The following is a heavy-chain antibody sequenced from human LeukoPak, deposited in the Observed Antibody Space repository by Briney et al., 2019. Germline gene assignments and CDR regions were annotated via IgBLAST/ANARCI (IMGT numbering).Heavy chain of an antibody. Sequence: PSETLSLTCTVSGGSISSYYWSWIRQPAGKGLEWIGRFYTSGSTNYNPSLKSRVTMSVDTSKNQFSLKLSSVTAADTAVYYYARVVSTVTTGYYYYYMDVWGKGTTVTVSS. CDR1: GGSISSYY. CDR2: FYTSGST. V-gene: IGHV4-4*07. D-gene: IGHD4-17*01. J-gene: IGHJ6*03. CDR3: ARVVSTVTTGYYYYYMDV.